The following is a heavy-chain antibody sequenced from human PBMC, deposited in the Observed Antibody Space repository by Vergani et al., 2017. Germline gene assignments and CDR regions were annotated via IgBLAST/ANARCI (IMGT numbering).Heavy chain of an antibody. CDR2: MNPNSGDT. CDR1: GYTFASFD. D-gene: IGHD5/OR15-5a*01. Sequence: QVQLVQSGAEVKKPGASVKVSCKASGYTFASFDITWVRQATGQGLEWMGWMNPNSGDTGFAQKFQGRVTMTRNTSISTAYMELSSLRSEDTAVYYCARAGRGIYSVLDLWDRGTLVTVSS. CDR3: ARAGRGIYSVLDL. J-gene: IGHJ2*01. V-gene: IGHV1-8*01.